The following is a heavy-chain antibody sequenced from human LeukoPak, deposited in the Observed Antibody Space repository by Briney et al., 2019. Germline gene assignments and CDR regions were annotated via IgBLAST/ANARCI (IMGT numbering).Heavy chain of an antibody. CDR3: AKISPYYDILTGYSQNWFDP. Sequence: GGSLRLSCAASGFTFSSYAMSWVRQAPGKGLEWVSAISGSGGSTYYADSVKGRFTISRDNSKNTLYLQMNSLRAEDTAVYYCAKISPYYDILTGYSQNWFDPWGQGTLVTVSS. CDR2: ISGSGGST. J-gene: IGHJ5*02. V-gene: IGHV3-23*01. CDR1: GFTFSSYA. D-gene: IGHD3-9*01.